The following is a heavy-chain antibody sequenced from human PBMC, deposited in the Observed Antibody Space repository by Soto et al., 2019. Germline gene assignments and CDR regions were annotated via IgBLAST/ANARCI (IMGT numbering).Heavy chain of an antibody. D-gene: IGHD3-16*02. CDR3: ARDTYYDYVWGSYRNAFDI. Sequence: EVQLVESGGGLVKPGGSLRLSCAASGFTFSSYSMNWVRQAPGKGLEWVSSISSSSSYIYYADSVKGRFTISRDNAKNSLYLQMNSLRAEDTAVYYCARDTYYDYVWGSYRNAFDIWGQGTMVTVSS. CDR2: ISSSSSYI. J-gene: IGHJ3*02. V-gene: IGHV3-21*01. CDR1: GFTFSSYS.